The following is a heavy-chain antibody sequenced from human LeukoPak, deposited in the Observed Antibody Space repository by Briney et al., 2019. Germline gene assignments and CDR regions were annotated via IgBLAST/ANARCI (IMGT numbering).Heavy chain of an antibody. CDR2: ISTYDRDT. Sequence: ASVKVSCKASGYTFTNYGISWVRQAPGQGLEWMAWISTYDRDTNYAQKFRGRVTMTTDTSTSTAYMELRSLGSDDTAVYYCVRDYFCSGGTCDDCFDPWGQGTLVTVSS. CDR3: VRDYFCSGGTCDDCFDP. J-gene: IGHJ5*02. CDR1: GYTFTNYG. D-gene: IGHD2-15*01. V-gene: IGHV1-18*01.